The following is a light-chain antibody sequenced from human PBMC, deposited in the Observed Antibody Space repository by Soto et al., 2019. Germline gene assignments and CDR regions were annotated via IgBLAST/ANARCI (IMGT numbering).Light chain of an antibody. CDR1: QGIGSW. J-gene: IGKJ3*01. Sequence: DIQLPQSPSSVSASVGDMVTITCRTGQGIGSWLAWYQQKPGKDPKLLIYAASSLQSGVPSRFSGSGSGTDFTLTISSLQPEDFATYYCQQANSFPLTFGPGTKVDIK. CDR3: QQANSFPLT. V-gene: IGKV1-12*01. CDR2: AAS.